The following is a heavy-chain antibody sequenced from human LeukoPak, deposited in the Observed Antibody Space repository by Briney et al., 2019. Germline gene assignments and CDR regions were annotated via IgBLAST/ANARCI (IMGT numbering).Heavy chain of an antibody. D-gene: IGHD2/OR15-2a*01. J-gene: IGHJ5*02. Sequence: GGSLRLSSAASGLTLSSYWMHWVRQAQGKGPVWVSRVDVHGQGTAYADSVKGRFTISRDNAKNTLSLQMNSLSAEDTAVYYCARSNYDSTTFYYHLDLWGQGTLVTVSS. CDR2: VDVHGQGT. CDR3: ARSNYDSTTFYYHLDL. CDR1: GLTLSSYW. V-gene: IGHV3-74*01.